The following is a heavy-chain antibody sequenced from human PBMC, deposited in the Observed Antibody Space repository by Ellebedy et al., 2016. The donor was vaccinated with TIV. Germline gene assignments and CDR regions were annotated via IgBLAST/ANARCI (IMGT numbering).Heavy chain of an antibody. CDR1: GFTFSNYW. CDR3: ARDAWDTSGWEGYYGMDV. J-gene: IGHJ6*02. V-gene: IGHV3-74*01. D-gene: IGHD6-19*01. CDR2: IDSEGSST. Sequence: GESLKISCAASGFTFSNYWMHWVRQAPGKGLVWVSRIDSEGSSTGYADAVKGRFTISRDNAKNTLYLQMNSLGAEDAAVYYCARDAWDTSGWEGYYGMDVWGQGATVIVSS.